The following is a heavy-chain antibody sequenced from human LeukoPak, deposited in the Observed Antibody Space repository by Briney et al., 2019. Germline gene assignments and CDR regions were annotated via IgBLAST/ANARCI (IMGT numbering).Heavy chain of an antibody. D-gene: IGHD2-15*01. V-gene: IGHV4-30-4*08. CDR1: GGSISSGDCY. J-gene: IGHJ4*02. CDR2: IYYSGST. CDR3: ARGIGYCSGGSCYSGAHFDY. Sequence: PSETLSLTCTVSGGSISSGDCYWSWIRQPPGKGLEWIGYIYYSGSTYYNPSLKSRVTISVDTSKNQFSLKLSSVTAADTAVYYCARGIGYCSGGSCYSGAHFDYWGQGTLVTVSS.